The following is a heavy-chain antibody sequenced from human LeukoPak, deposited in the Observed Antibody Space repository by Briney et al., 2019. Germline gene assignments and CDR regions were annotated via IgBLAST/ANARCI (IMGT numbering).Heavy chain of an antibody. CDR1: GFTFSGFA. D-gene: IGHD2-2*01. CDR3: AREWGTYCSSTSCYVSAFDI. V-gene: IGHV3-23*01. J-gene: IGHJ3*02. Sequence: GGSLRLSCAASGFTFSGFAMSWVRQAPGTGLEWVSAISDGGGSINYADSVKGRFTISRDNSKNTLYLQMNSLRAEDTAVYYCAREWGTYCSSTSCYVSAFDIWGQGTMVTVSS. CDR2: ISDGGGSI.